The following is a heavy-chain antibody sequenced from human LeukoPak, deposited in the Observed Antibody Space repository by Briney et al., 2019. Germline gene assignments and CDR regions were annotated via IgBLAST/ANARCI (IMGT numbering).Heavy chain of an antibody. Sequence: PGGSLRLSCAASGFSFSSYWMHWVRHVPGKGLVWVSRINNDGSSTTYADSVKGRFTTSRDNAENTLYLQLDSLRAEDTAVYYCVRPYYSDSRGHQLPGFWGQGTLVTVSS. J-gene: IGHJ4*02. CDR2: INNDGSST. CDR1: GFSFSSYW. V-gene: IGHV3-74*01. D-gene: IGHD3-22*01. CDR3: VRPYYSDSRGHQLPGF.